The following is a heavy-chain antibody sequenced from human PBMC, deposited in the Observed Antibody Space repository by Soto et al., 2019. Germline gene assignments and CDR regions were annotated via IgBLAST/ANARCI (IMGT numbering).Heavy chain of an antibody. CDR2: IIPIYGTS. V-gene: IGHV1-69*01. J-gene: IGHJ5*02. D-gene: IGHD5-12*01. Sequence: QVQLVQSGAEVKKPRSSVKVSCKASGGTFNNHAINWVRQAPGQGLVWMGGIIPIYGTSNYPQKSQGRGSVTGDESTSTAYLELSRVTSEDTAVYCCVRGKMREMATILRDKWFDPWGQGTLVTVPS. CDR3: VRGKMREMATILRDKWFDP. CDR1: GGTFNNHA.